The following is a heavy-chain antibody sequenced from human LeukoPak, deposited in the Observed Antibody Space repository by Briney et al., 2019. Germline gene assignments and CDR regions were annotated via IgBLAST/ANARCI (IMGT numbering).Heavy chain of an antibody. CDR3: ARATPAEPYDY. V-gene: IGHV1-69*06. CDR2: IIPISGTA. Sequence: ASVKVSCKASGGTFSSYAISWVRQAPGQGLEWMGGIIPISGTANYAQKFQGRVTITADKSTSTAYMELSSLRSEDTAVYYCARATPAEPYDYWGQGTLVTVSS. D-gene: IGHD1-14*01. CDR1: GGTFSSYA. J-gene: IGHJ4*02.